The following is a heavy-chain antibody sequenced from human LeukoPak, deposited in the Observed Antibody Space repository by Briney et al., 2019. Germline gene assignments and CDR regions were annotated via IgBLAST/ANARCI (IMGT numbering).Heavy chain of an antibody. J-gene: IGHJ4*02. CDR3: ARHGRDGSNTTRDFDY. D-gene: IGHD5-24*01. V-gene: IGHV4-59*08. Sequence: SETLSLTCTVSGDSISSYYWSWMRQPPGKGLEWIGYIHYSGSTKSNPSLKSRVTLSVDTSKNQFSLKLTSVTAADTAVYFCARHGRDGSNTTRDFDYWGQGTLVTVSS. CDR2: IHYSGST. CDR1: GDSISSYY.